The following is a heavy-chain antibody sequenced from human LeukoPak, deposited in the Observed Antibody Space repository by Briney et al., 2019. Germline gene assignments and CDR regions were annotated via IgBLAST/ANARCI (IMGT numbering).Heavy chain of an antibody. CDR1: GFTFSSYD. CDR3: AKEGYCSSTSCSYDAFDI. CDR2: ISGGGGST. V-gene: IGHV3-23*01. J-gene: IGHJ3*02. D-gene: IGHD2-2*01. Sequence: GGSLRLSCAASGFTFSSYDMSWVRQAPGKGLKWVPAISGGGGSTNYADSVKGRFTISRDNSKNTLYLQMNSLRAEDTAVYYCAKEGYCSSTSCSYDAFDIWGQGTKVTVSS.